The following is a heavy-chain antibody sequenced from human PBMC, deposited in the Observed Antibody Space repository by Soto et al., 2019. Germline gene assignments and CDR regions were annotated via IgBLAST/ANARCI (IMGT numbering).Heavy chain of an antibody. CDR2: IFPLTDIP. CDR3: ARGPLVVLNYFES. V-gene: IGHV1-69*02. J-gene: IGHJ4*02. CDR1: GGTFRHYP. Sequence: QVQLVQSGTEVKKPGSSVKVSCKASGGTFRHYPINWVRQAPGQGLEWMGSIFPLTDIPDYAQNFQARLTMSADKSTSTAYMELSSLTSDDTAMYFCARGPLVVLNYFESWGQGTLGTVSS.